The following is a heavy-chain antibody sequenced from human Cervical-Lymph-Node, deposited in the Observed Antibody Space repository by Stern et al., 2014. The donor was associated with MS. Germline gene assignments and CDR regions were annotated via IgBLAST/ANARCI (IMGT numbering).Heavy chain of an antibody. J-gene: IGHJ5*02. CDR3: AKESGSWFDP. CDR2: ISWNSGSI. Sequence: VQLVESGGGLVQPGRSLRLSCAASGFTFDDYAMHWVRQAPGKGLEWVSGISWNSGSIGYADSVKGRFTISRDNAKNSLYLQMNSLRAEDTALYYCAKESGSWFDPWGQGTLVTVSS. D-gene: IGHD3-10*01. V-gene: IGHV3-9*01. CDR1: GFTFDDYA.